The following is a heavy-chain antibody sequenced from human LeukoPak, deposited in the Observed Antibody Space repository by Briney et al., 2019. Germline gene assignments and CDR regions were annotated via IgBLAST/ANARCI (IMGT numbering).Heavy chain of an antibody. Sequence: KTGGSLRLSCAASGFTFSSYSMNWVRQAPGKGLEWIGEINHSGSPNNNPSLKSRVSISFDTSKNQFPLKLTSVTAADTAVYYCGSRRTAMFGVIKGPIDYWGQGTLVTVSS. CDR2: INHSGSP. J-gene: IGHJ4*02. CDR3: GSRRTAMFGVIKGPIDY. CDR1: GFTFSSYS. D-gene: IGHD3-3*01. V-gene: IGHV4-34*01.